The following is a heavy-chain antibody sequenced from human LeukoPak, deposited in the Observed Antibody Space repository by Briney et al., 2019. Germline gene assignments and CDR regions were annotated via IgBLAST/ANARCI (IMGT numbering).Heavy chain of an antibody. CDR1: GFPFGTFA. V-gene: IGHV3-23*01. D-gene: IGHD5-18*01. J-gene: IGHJ4*02. Sequence: PGGPLGPSFEAPGFPFGTFAWGGAGQPQGRGLDGAPPVSATGGSTYYADSVKGRFTISRDNSKSTLFLQMNSLRAEDTAVYYCAKDRAGYTYGYFDYWGQGTLVTVSS. CDR3: AKDRAGYTYGYFDY. CDR2: VSATGGST.